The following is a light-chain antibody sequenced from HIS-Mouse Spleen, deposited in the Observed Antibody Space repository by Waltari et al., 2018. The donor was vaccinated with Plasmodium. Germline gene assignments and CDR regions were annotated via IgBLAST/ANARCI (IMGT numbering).Light chain of an antibody. CDR3: QQRSNWPRVLT. CDR2: DAS. Sequence: EIVLTQSPATLSLSPGERATLSCRASQSVSSYLAWYQPKPGQAPRLLIYDASNRATGIPARFSGSGSGTDFTLTISSLEPEEFAVYYCQQRSNWPRVLTFGGGTKVEIK. J-gene: IGKJ4*01. CDR1: QSVSSY. V-gene: IGKV3-11*01.